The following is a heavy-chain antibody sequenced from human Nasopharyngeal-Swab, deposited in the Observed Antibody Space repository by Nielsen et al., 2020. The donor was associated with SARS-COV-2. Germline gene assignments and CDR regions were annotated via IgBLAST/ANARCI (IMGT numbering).Heavy chain of an antibody. D-gene: IGHD3-10*01. CDR1: GYTFTGYY. CDR2: INPNSGGT. Sequence: ASVKVSCKASGYTFTGYYMHWVRQAPGQGLEWMGRINPNSGGTNYAQKFQGRVTMTRDTSISTAYMELRSLRSDDTAVYYCARGPGYYYGSWSYYPLLEYYGMDVWGQGTTVTVSS. J-gene: IGHJ6*02. V-gene: IGHV1-2*06. CDR3: ARGPGYYYGSWSYYPLLEYYGMDV.